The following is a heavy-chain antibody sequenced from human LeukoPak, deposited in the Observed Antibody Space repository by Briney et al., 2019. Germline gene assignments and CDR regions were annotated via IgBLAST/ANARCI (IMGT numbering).Heavy chain of an antibody. Sequence: SETLSLTCTVYGGSISSYYWSWIRQPPGKGLEWITNIYYSGNTNYNPSLQSRVTISVDTSKNQISLRLSSVTAADTAVYYCARRSDWFDYWGQGTLVIVSS. D-gene: IGHD3-9*01. CDR3: ARRSDWFDY. CDR1: GGSISSYY. CDR2: IYYSGNT. V-gene: IGHV4-59*01. J-gene: IGHJ4*02.